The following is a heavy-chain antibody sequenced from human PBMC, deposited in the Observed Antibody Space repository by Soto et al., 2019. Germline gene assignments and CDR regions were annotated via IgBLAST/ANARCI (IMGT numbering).Heavy chain of an antibody. Sequence: SETLSLTCTVSGGSISSCGYYWSWIRQHPGKGLEWIGYIYYSGSTYYNPSLKSRVTISVDTSKNQFSLKLSSVTAADTAVYYCARVVAAAGSLDYWGQGTLVTVSS. CDR1: GGSISSCGYY. D-gene: IGHD6-13*01. CDR3: ARVVAAAGSLDY. J-gene: IGHJ4*02. V-gene: IGHV4-31*03. CDR2: IYYSGST.